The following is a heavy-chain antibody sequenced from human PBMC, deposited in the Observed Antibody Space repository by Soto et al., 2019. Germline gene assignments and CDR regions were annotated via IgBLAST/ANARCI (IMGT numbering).Heavy chain of an antibody. CDR1: GGSVSSGSYY. Sequence: QVQLQESGPGLVKPSETLSLTCTVSGGSVSSGSYYWSWIRQPPGKGLEWIGYIYYSGSTNYNPSLKCRVTISVDKSKNQFSLKLSSVTAADTAVYYCARDPIDYSSPYYYYGMDVWGQGTTVTVSS. CDR2: IYYSGST. J-gene: IGHJ6*02. V-gene: IGHV4-61*01. CDR3: ARDPIDYSSPYYYYGMDV. D-gene: IGHD4-4*01.